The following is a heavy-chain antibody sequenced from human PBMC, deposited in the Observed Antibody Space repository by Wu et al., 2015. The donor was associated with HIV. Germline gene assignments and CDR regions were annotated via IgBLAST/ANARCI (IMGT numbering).Heavy chain of an antibody. Sequence: QLVQSGAEVKKPGASVKVSCKASPYTFTSFGIGWVRQAPGQGLEWMGWVSSYSGDSNYAQKFQDRVTMTTDASTSTAYMELRSLRSDDTAVYYCARTTYSSRGYFQHWGQGTLVTVSS. V-gene: IGHV1-18*01. D-gene: IGHD6-13*01. J-gene: IGHJ1*01. CDR3: ARTTYSSRGYFQH. CDR1: PYTFTSFG. CDR2: VSSYSGDS.